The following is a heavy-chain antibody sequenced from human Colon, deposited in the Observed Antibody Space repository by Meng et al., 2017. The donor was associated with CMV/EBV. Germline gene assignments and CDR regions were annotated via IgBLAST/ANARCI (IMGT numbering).Heavy chain of an antibody. D-gene: IGHD3/OR15-3a*01. J-gene: IGHJ5*02. Sequence: GESLKISCAASGFSFSSYSFNWVRQAPGKGLEWISYVSSSRDTIYYADSVKGRFTVSRDNPKNSLILQMNSLRAEDTAVYYCARSYDFWSGRKWFDPWGQGTLVTVSS. V-gene: IGHV3-48*04. CDR3: ARSYDFWSGRKWFDP. CDR1: GFSFSSYS. CDR2: VSSSRDTI.